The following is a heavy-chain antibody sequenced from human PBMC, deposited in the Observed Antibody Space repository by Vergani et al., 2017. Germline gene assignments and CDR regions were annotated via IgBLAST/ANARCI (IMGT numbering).Heavy chain of an antibody. CDR1: GFTFGDYY. D-gene: IGHD2-15*01. Sequence: EVHLEESGGGLVQPGGSLRLSCAASGFTFGDYYMAWIRLAPGKGLDWVASIKREGTETCYVDSVKGRFTISRDNAKTTLYLQMNSLRDEDRGVYYCARIIGGSAPYLHDWGQGTLGTVAS. V-gene: IGHV3-7*01. CDR3: ARIIGGSAPYLHD. CDR2: IKREGTET. J-gene: IGHJ1*01.